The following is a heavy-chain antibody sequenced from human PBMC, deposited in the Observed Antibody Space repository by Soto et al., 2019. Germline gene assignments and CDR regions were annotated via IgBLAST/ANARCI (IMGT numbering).Heavy chain of an antibody. D-gene: IGHD2-2*01. J-gene: IGHJ6*03. CDR2: IYYSGST. V-gene: IGHV4-31*03. CDR1: GGSISSGGYY. Sequence: TSETLSLTCTVSGGSISSGGYYWSWIRQHPGKGLEWIGYIYYSGSTYYNPSLKSRVTISVDTSKNQFSLKLSSVTAADTAVYYCASSYCSSTSCYAGSYYCYYMDVWGKGTTVTVSS. CDR3: ASSYCSSTSCYAGSYYCYYMDV.